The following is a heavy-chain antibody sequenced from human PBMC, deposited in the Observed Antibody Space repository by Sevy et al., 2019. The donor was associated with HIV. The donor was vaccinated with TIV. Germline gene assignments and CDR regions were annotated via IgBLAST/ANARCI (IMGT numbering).Heavy chain of an antibody. D-gene: IGHD2-21*01. Sequence: SLRLSCAASGFSFNDHAMHWVRQVPGKGLEWVSGVSWNSRNIGYGDSVKGRFTISRDNANHLLYLEMNSLRPEDTAFYYCAKDINRGCDGVNCYPYYYYFYGLDVWGQGTTVTVSS. CDR2: VSWNSRNI. CDR1: GFSFNDHA. J-gene: IGHJ6*02. V-gene: IGHV3-9*01. CDR3: AKDINRGCDGVNCYPYYYYFYGLDV.